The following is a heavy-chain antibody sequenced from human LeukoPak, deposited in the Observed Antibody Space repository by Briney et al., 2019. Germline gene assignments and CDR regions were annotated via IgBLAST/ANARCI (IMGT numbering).Heavy chain of an antibody. Sequence: SETLSLTCTVSGGSISSYYWSWIRQPAGKGLGWIGRIYTSGSTNYNPSLKSRVTMSVDTSKNQFSLKLSSATAADTAVYYCARVGYGGNSGAFDIWGQGTMVTVSS. J-gene: IGHJ3*02. CDR2: IYTSGST. CDR3: ARVGYGGNSGAFDI. CDR1: GGSISSYY. V-gene: IGHV4-4*07. D-gene: IGHD4-23*01.